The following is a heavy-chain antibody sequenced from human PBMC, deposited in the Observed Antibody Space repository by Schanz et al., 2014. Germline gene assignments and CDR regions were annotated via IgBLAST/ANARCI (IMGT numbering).Heavy chain of an antibody. J-gene: IGHJ4*02. Sequence: EVQLLESGGGLVQPGGSLRLSCAASGFTFSSYAMSWVRQAPGKGLEWVSALSGSGGSSYYAGSVKGRFSISRDYSKNTLYLHMNTLRSEDTAVYYCAKDSTHIDIVLVPTAIDYWGQGTLVTVSS. D-gene: IGHD2-2*01. V-gene: IGHV3-23*01. CDR2: LSGSGGSS. CDR3: AKDSTHIDIVLVPTAIDY. CDR1: GFTFSSYA.